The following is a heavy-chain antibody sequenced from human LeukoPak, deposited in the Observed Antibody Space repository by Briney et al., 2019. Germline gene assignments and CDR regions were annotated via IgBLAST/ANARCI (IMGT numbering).Heavy chain of an antibody. CDR1: GFIFSSYG. Sequence: GGSLRLSCAASGFIFSSYGMHWVRQAPGKGLEWVAFIRFDGSNKYYADSVKGRLTISRDNSKNTLYLQMNSLRGEDTAVYYCAKFDNRIVGAASFNYWGQGILVTVSS. CDR3: AKFDNRIVGAASFNY. D-gene: IGHD1-26*01. CDR2: IRFDGSNK. V-gene: IGHV3-30*02. J-gene: IGHJ4*02.